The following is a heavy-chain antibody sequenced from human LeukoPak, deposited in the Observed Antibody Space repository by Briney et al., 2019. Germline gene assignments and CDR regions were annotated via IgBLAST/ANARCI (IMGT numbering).Heavy chain of an antibody. CDR1: GGSISSSSYY. Sequence: SETLSLTCTVSGGSISSSSYYWGWIRQPPGKGLEWIGSIYYSGSTYYNPSLKSRVTISVDKSKNQFSLKLSSVTAADTAVYYCVRDGPGYSGYDSGYYFDYWGQGTRVTVSS. CDR3: VRDGPGYSGYDSGYYFDY. J-gene: IGHJ4*02. D-gene: IGHD5-12*01. V-gene: IGHV4-39*07. CDR2: IYYSGST.